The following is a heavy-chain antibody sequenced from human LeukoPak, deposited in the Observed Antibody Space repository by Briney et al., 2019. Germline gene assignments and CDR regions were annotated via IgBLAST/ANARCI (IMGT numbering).Heavy chain of an antibody. J-gene: IGHJ6*02. D-gene: IGHD1-26*01. CDR2: ISAYNGNT. Sequence: ASVTVSCKASGYTFTSYGISWVRQAPGQGLEWMGWISAYNGNTNYAQKLQGRVTMTTDTSTSTAYMELRSLRSDDTAVYYCARGGASVGARYYYYGMDVWGQGTTVTVSS. V-gene: IGHV1-18*01. CDR1: GYTFTSYG. CDR3: ARGGASVGARYYYYGMDV.